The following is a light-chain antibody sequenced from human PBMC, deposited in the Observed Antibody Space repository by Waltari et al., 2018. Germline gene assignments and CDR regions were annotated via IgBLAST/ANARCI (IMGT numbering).Light chain of an antibody. V-gene: IGKV1-39*01. J-gene: IGKJ5*01. CDR2: AAS. CDR1: ENIGSY. CDR3: QQYDDWPLT. Sequence: DIHMTQSPPSLSASIGDRVTITCRASENIGSYLNWYQQKSGEVPRLLISAASTLQSGVPPRFSGSRSGTNFTFTISSLQSEDFAVYYCQQYDDWPLTFGQGTRLDIK.